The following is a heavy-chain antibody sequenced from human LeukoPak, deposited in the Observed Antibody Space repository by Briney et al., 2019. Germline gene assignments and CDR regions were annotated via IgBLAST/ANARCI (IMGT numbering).Heavy chain of an antibody. J-gene: IGHJ4*02. Sequence: PGGSLRLSCAASGFTFSSYAMNWVRQAPGKGLEWLSYISSSSGTIYYADSVKGRFTISRDNAKNTLYLQMNSLRAEDTAVYYWAKVPYYYGSGSYYPYFDYWGQGTLVTVSS. CDR1: GFTFSSYA. CDR3: AKVPYYYGSGSYYPYFDY. D-gene: IGHD3-10*01. CDR2: ISSSSGTI. V-gene: IGHV3-48*04.